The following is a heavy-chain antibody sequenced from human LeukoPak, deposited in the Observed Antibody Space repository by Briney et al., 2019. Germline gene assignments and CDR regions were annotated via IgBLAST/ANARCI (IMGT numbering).Heavy chain of an antibody. V-gene: IGHV4-59*01. CDR1: GGSISSYY. D-gene: IGHD4-17*01. J-gene: IGHJ4*02. Sequence: SETLSLTCTVSGGSISSYYWSWIRQPPGKGLEWIGYIYYSGSTNYNPSLKSRVTISVDTSKNQFSLKLSSVTAADTAVYYGARSPGAPPTYGDYPFDYWGQGTLVTVSS. CDR2: IYYSGST. CDR3: ARSPGAPPTYGDYPFDY.